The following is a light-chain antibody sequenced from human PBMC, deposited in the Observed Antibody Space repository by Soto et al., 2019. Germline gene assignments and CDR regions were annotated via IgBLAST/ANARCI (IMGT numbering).Light chain of an antibody. V-gene: IGKV3-20*01. J-gene: IGKJ2*02. CDR3: QQFGTSFPCT. Sequence: EIVLTQSPGTLSLSPGERATLTCRASQSVSSSYLAWYQQKPGQAPRLLMYDASGRATGTPDRFSGSGSGTDFTLTISRLEPEDFAVYYCQQFGTSFPCTFGPGTKLDIK. CDR1: QSVSSSY. CDR2: DAS.